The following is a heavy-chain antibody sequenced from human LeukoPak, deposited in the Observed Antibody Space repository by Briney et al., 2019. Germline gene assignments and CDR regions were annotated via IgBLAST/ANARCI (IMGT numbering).Heavy chain of an antibody. V-gene: IGHV3-7*01. J-gene: IGHJ4*02. Sequence: GGSLRLFCVASGFTLSSYWMSWVRQVPGKGLEWVANIKEDGSEKNYVDSVKGRFTISRDNAKNSLHLQMNSLRAEDTAVYYCAKGRGPTLLYWGQGTLVTVSS. CDR3: AKGRGPTLLY. D-gene: IGHD3-16*01. CDR2: IKEDGSEK. CDR1: GFTLSSYW.